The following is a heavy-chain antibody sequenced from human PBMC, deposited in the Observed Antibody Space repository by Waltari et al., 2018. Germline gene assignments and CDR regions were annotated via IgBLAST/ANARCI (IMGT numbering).Heavy chain of an antibody. J-gene: IGHJ6*03. CDR3: ARHELGISQYYYNMYV. Sequence: VQLVQSGGEVKTPGSSVKVSCKASGGSFGGYGISWVRQAPGQGLEWMGVIIPMVGIADFSQKFQDRLTITADESTNTADMELSSLTSEDTAIYYCARHELGISQYYYNMYVWGQGTTVTISS. D-gene: IGHD7-27*01. CDR1: GGSFGGYG. CDR2: IIPMVGIA. V-gene: IGHV1-69*12.